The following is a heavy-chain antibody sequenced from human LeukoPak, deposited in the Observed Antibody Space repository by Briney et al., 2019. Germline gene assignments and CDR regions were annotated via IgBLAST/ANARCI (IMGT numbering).Heavy chain of an antibody. CDR2: INHSGST. V-gene: IGHV4-34*01. D-gene: IGHD2-2*01. CDR1: GGSFSGYY. CDR3: ARVYCSSTRCYSWFDP. Sequence: SETLSLTCAVDGGSFSGYYWSWIRQPPGKGLEWIGEINHSGSTNYNPSLKSRVTISVDTSKNQFSLKLSSVTAADTAVYYCARVYCSSTRCYSWFDPWGQGTLVNVSS. J-gene: IGHJ5*02.